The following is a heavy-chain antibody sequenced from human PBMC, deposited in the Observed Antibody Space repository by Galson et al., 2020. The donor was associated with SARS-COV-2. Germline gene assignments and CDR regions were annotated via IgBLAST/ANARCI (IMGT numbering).Heavy chain of an antibody. CDR2: ISSSSSYI. CDR3: ARYIAAAEGYYYYYMDG. V-gene: IGHV3-21*01. Sequence: GGSLRLSCAASGFTFSSYSMNWVRQAPGKGLEWVSSISSSSSYIYYADSVKGRFTISRDNAKNSLYLQMNSPRAEDTAVYYCARYIAAAEGYYYYYMDGWGKGTTVTISS. CDR1: GFTFSSYS. J-gene: IGHJ6*03. D-gene: IGHD6-13*01.